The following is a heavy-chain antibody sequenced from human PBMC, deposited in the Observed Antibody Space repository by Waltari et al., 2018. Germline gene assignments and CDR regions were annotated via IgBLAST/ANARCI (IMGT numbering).Heavy chain of an antibody. CDR1: GFTFSNYW. Sequence: EVKLVESGGGLVQPGGSLRLSWAAFGFTFSNYWMSWVRQAPGKGLEWVADIKEEGSERYSVDSVKGRFIISRDNAKNSLYLQMNSLRAEDTAVYYCVRDYRWGQGTLVTVSS. J-gene: IGHJ4*02. CDR3: VRDYR. V-gene: IGHV3-7*03. CDR2: IKEEGSER. D-gene: IGHD3-16*02.